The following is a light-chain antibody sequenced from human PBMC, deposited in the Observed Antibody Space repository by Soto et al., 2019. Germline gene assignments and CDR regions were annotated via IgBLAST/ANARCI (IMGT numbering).Light chain of an antibody. J-gene: IGKJ1*01. CDR1: QSVSSNY. V-gene: IGKV3-20*01. CDR3: QQFGRSPPSWT. Sequence: ETVLTQSPGTLSLSPGERATLSGRASQSVSSNYLAWYQHKPGQAPRLLIYGASTRATGIPDRFSGSGSGTDFTLTISRLEPEDFAVYYCQQFGRSPPSWTFGHGTKVEIK. CDR2: GAS.